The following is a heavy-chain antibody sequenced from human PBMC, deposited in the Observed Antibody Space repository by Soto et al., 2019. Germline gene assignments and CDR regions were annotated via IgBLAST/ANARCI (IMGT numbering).Heavy chain of an antibody. D-gene: IGHD3-10*01. V-gene: IGHV3-7*01. CDR3: ARVRGVIYRFDY. CDR1: GFTFSSYW. Sequence: GGSLRLSCAASGFTFSSYWMSWVRQAPEKGLEWVANIKQDGNDLYFVDSVKGRFTISRDNAKNSLYLHMSSLRAEDTAVYYCARVRGVIYRFDYWGQGTLVTVSS. CDR2: IKQDGNDL. J-gene: IGHJ4*02.